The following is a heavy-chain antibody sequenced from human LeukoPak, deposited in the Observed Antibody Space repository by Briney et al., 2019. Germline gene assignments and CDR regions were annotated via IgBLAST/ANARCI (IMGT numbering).Heavy chain of an antibody. V-gene: IGHV4-34*01. CDR3: ARGRPGWGDYYYMDV. J-gene: IGHJ6*03. CDR1: GGSFSGYY. D-gene: IGHD3-16*01. CDR2: INHSGST. Sequence: SETLSLTCAVYGGSFSGYYWSWIRQPPGKGLEWIGEINHSGSTNYNPSLKSRVTISVDTSKNQFSLKLSSVTAADTAVYYCARGRPGWGDYYYMDVWGKGTTVTVSS.